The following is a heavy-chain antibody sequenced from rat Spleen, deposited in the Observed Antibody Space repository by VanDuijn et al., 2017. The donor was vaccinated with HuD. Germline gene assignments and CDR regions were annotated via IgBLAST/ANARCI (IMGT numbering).Heavy chain of an antibody. Sequence: QVQLKESGPDLVQPSQTLSLTCTVSGFSLTSYGVSWVRQPPGKGLEWIAAISSGGSTYYNSVLKSRLSISRDTSKSQVFLKMNSLQTEDTAMYFCARRRNNPLDYWGQGVMVTVSS. CDR2: ISSGGST. J-gene: IGHJ2*01. CDR1: GFSLTSYG. V-gene: IGHV2S8*01. D-gene: IGHD1-5*01. CDR3: ARRRNNPLDY.